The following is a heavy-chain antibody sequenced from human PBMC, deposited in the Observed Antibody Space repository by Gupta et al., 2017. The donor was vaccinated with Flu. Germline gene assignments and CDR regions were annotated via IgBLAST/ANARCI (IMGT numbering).Heavy chain of an antibody. D-gene: IGHD3-22*01. V-gene: IGHV2-26*01. CDR2: IFSNDEK. Sequence: QVILKESGPVLVKPTETLTLTCTVSGFSLSHARIGVSWIRQSPGKALEWLAHIFSNDEKSYSTFLKSRLTISEDTSKSQVVLTMTNMHPVDTATYYCVRTSIIVVGPYYYYGMDVWGPGTTVTVSS. J-gene: IGHJ6*02. CDR1: GFSLSHARIG. CDR3: VRTSIIVVGPYYYYGMDV.